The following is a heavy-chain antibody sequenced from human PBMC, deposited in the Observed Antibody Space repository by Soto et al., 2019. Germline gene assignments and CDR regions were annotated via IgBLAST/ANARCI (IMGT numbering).Heavy chain of an antibody. Sequence: AAVKVSCKACGCTFTSYGISWVRQAPGQGLEWMGWISAYNGNTNYAQKLQGRVTMTTDTSTSTAYMELRSLRSDDTAVYYCARVAEYCSSTSCYTVGDYYYYGMDVWGQGTTVTVSS. V-gene: IGHV1-18*04. CDR2: ISAYNGNT. J-gene: IGHJ6*02. D-gene: IGHD2-2*02. CDR3: ARVAEYCSSTSCYTVGDYYYYGMDV. CDR1: GCTFTSYG.